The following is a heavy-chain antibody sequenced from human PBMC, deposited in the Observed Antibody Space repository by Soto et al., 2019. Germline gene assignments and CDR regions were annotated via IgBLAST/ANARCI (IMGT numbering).Heavy chain of an antibody. D-gene: IGHD6-6*01. J-gene: IGHJ6*02. V-gene: IGHV4-30-4*01. Sequence: SETLSLTCTVSGGSISSGDYYWSWIRQPPGKGLEWIGYIYYSGSTYYNPSLKSRVTISVDTSKNQFSLKLSSVTAADTAVYYCARGGSSSSDYYYYYGMDVWGQGTTVTVSS. CDR3: ARGGSSSSDYYYYYGMDV. CDR2: IYYSGST. CDR1: GGSISSGDYY.